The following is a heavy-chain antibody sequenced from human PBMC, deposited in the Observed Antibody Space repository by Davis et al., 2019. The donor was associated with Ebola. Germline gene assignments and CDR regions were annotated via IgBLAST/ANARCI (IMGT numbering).Heavy chain of an antibody. J-gene: IGHJ5*02. CDR2: IYYTGST. Sequence: SETLSLTCNVSGGSISSDGYYWTWIRQPPGKGLEWTGYIYYTGSTNYNPSLKSRVTISIDTSKNQFSLKLNSVTAADTAVYYCARHVYYYDRSGKAFDPWGQGIVVTVSS. V-gene: IGHV4-61*08. D-gene: IGHD3-22*01. CDR1: GGSISSDGYY. CDR3: ARHVYYYDRSGKAFDP.